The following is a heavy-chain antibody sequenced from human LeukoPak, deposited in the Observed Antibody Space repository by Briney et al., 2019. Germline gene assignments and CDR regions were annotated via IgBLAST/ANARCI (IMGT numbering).Heavy chain of an antibody. CDR3: ARSNYYGSGSYLDY. D-gene: IGHD3-10*01. CDR1: GFTFSSYG. CDR2: IRYDGSNK. Sequence: GGSLRLSCAASGFTFSSYGMHWVRQAPGKGLEWVAFIRYDGSNKYYADSVKGRFTISRDNSKNTLYLQMNSLRAEDTAVYYCARSNYYGSGSYLDYWGQGTLVTVSS. V-gene: IGHV3-30*02. J-gene: IGHJ4*02.